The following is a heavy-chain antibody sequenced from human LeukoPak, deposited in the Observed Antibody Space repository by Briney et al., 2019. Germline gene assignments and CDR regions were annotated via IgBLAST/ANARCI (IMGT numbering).Heavy chain of an antibody. D-gene: IGHD5/OR15-5a*01. CDR1: GFTLSSYE. J-gene: IGHJ5*02. Sequence: GGSLRLSCTAPGFTLSSYEVNWVRQAPGKGLEWVSYISNSGNYISYADSVKGRFTVSRDIAKNSLYLQMNSLRAEDTAVYYCARDSRLAGDWFDPWGQGTLVTVSS. CDR2: ISNSGNYI. V-gene: IGHV3-48*03. CDR3: ARDSRLAGDWFDP.